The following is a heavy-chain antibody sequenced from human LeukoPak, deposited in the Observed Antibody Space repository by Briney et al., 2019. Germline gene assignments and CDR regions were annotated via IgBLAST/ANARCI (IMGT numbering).Heavy chain of an antibody. D-gene: IGHD4-11*01. J-gene: IGHJ3*02. V-gene: IGHV4-4*02. CDR1: GGSISSNNW. CDR2: IFHSGGT. CDR3: ARDGGTTSNPSHDTFAI. Sequence: SETLSLTCAVSGGSISSNNWWSWVRQPPEKGLEWIGEIFHSGGTNYNPSLKSRVTISVDKPKNQFSLKLSSVTAADTAVYYCARDGGTTSNPSHDTFAIWGQGTMVAVSS.